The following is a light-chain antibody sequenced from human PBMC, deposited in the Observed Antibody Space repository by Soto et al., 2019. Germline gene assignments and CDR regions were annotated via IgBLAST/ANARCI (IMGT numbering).Light chain of an antibody. CDR3: MQASHWPYT. Sequence: DFVLTQSPFSLPVTLGQPASISCSSSQSLVLRDGNTYLNWFHQRPGQSPRLLIYNIFNRDSGVPDRFSGSGSGTDFTLKISRVEAEDVGVYYCMQASHWPYTFGQGTKLEIK. V-gene: IGKV2-30*02. J-gene: IGKJ2*01. CDR2: NIF. CDR1: QSLVLRDGNTY.